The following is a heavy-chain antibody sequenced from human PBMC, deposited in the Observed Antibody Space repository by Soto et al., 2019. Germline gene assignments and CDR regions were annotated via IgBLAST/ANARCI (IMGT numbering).Heavy chain of an antibody. CDR1: GFTFSSYS. CDR3: ANAYCSSTSCRAEYLQH. Sequence: LRLSCAASGFTFSSYSISWGRQAPGKGLEWVSAISGSGGASYYADSVKGRCTISRDNSKNTVYLQMNSLRAEDTAVYFCANAYCSSTSCRAEYLQHWGQGTLVTVSS. J-gene: IGHJ1*01. V-gene: IGHV3-23*01. D-gene: IGHD2-2*01. CDR2: ISGSGGAS.